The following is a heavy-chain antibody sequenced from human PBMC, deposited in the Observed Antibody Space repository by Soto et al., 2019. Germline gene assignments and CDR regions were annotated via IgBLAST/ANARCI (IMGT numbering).Heavy chain of an antibody. V-gene: IGHV4-39*01. CDR3: ASHRREERAFDI. Sequence: QLQLQESGPGLVKPSETLSLTCTVSGGSISSSSYYWGWIRQPPGKGLEWIGSIYYSGRTYYNPSLKGRVTISVDPPKNQFSLKLSSVPAADRALYYGASHRREERAFDIWGKGQWSPSLQ. D-gene: IGHD1-26*01. J-gene: IGHJ3*02. CDR2: IYYSGRT. CDR1: GGSISSSSYY.